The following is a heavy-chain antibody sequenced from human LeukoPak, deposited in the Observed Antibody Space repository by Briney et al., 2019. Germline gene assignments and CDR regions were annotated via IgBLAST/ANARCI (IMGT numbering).Heavy chain of an antibody. Sequence: GGSLRLSCVASGFTFSSYSMNWVRQAPGKGLEWVSVIYSGGSTYYADSVKGRFTISRDNSKNTLYLQMNSLRAEDTAVYYCARDGYYYGMDVWGQGTTVTVSS. J-gene: IGHJ6*02. CDR3: ARDGYYYGMDV. CDR2: IYSGGST. CDR1: GFTFSSYS. V-gene: IGHV3-66*01.